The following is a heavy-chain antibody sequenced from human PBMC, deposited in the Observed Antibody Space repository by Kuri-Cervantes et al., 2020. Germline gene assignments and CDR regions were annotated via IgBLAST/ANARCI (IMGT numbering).Heavy chain of an antibody. Sequence: ASVQDSCNASAGTSSSYYISCVRQAPGQELEWMGWTSAYNGNTNYAQKLQGRVTMTTDTSTSTAYMELRSLRSDDTAVYYCARDQGGYDPYYLDYWGQGTLVTVSS. CDR1: AGTSSSYY. J-gene: IGHJ4*02. CDR2: TSAYNGNT. CDR3: ARDQGGYDPYYLDY. V-gene: IGHV1-18*01. D-gene: IGHD5-12*01.